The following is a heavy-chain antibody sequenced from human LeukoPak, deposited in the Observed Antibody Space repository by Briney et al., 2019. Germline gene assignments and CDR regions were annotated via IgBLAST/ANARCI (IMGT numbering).Heavy chain of an antibody. D-gene: IGHD3-10*01. Sequence: PGGSLRLSCAASGFTFSRYSMNWVRQAPGKGLEWVSYISSSSSTMYYADSVKGRFTISRDNAKNSLYLQMNSLRDEDTALYFCARDPGHSSVGESKHNDYWGQGTLVIVSS. J-gene: IGHJ4*02. CDR1: GFTFSRYS. CDR2: ISSSSSTM. CDR3: ARDPGHSSVGESKHNDY. V-gene: IGHV3-48*02.